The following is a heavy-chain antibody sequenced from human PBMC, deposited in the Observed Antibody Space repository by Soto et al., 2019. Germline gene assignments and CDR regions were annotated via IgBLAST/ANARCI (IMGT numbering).Heavy chain of an antibody. V-gene: IGHV3-30*04. D-gene: IGHD3-10*01. Sequence: GGSLRLSCAASGFTFSSYAMHWVRQAPGKGLEWVAVISYDGSNKYYADSVKGRFTISRDNSKNTLYLQMNSLRAEDTAVYYCARDRGCNPSNLDYWGQGTLVTVSS. CDR1: GFTFSSYA. J-gene: IGHJ4*02. CDR2: ISYDGSNK. CDR3: ARDRGCNPSNLDY.